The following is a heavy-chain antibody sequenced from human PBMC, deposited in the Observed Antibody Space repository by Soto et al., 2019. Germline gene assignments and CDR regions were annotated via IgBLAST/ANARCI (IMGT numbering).Heavy chain of an antibody. CDR1: GDSISSGGYY. Sequence: SETLSLTCTVSGDSISSGGYYWSWIRQHPGKGLEWIGYIYYSGTTYYNPSLESRVSISADTSENQFSLKVKSVTVADTAVYYCAITYYTGDSGPYDYWGQGTLVTVSS. V-gene: IGHV4-31*03. CDR2: IYYSGTT. J-gene: IGHJ4*02. D-gene: IGHD1-26*01. CDR3: AITYYTGDSGPYDY.